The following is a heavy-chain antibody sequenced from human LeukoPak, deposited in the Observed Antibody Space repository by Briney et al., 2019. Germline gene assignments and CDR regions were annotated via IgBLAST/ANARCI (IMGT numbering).Heavy chain of an antibody. CDR3: ARDLSMDIGGSDC. Sequence: GGSLRLSCAASGFSFSTYAMTWLRQAPGRGREWGSATADSGDSTHYADAVKGRFTMSRDNSKKALYLQLNSLRAEDTAVYYCARDLSMDIGGSDCWGPGTLVTVSS. CDR1: GFSFSTYA. J-gene: IGHJ4*02. V-gene: IGHV3-23*01. CDR2: TADSGDST. D-gene: IGHD2-2*03.